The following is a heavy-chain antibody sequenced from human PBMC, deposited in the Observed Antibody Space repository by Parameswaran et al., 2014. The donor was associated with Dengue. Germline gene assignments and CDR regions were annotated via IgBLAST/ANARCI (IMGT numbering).Heavy chain of an antibody. CDR2: IYPGDSDT. D-gene: IGHD6-13*01. J-gene: IGHJ4*02. CDR3: ATPLSADSSSWYVPDY. V-gene: IGHV5-51*01. Sequence: VRQMPGKGLEWMGIIYPGDSDTRYSPSFQGQVTISADKSISTAYLQWSSLKASDTAMYYCATPLSADSSSWYVPDYWGQGTLVTVSS.